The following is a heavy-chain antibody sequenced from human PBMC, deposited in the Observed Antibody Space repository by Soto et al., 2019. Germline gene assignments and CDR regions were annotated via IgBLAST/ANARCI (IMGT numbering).Heavy chain of an antibody. CDR2: IYYSGST. CDR1: GCSISSHY. Sequence: TLSLTCPVSGCSISSHYWSWIRQPPGKGLEWIGYIYYSGSTNYNPSLKSRVTISVDTSKNQFSLKLSSVTAADTAVYYCARGGSSSNNYYYYGMDVWGQGTTVTVSS. V-gene: IGHV4-59*11. J-gene: IGHJ6*02. D-gene: IGHD6-6*01. CDR3: ARGGSSSNNYYYYGMDV.